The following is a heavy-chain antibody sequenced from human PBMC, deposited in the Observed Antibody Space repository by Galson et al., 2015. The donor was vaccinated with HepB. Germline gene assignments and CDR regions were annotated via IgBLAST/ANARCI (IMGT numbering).Heavy chain of an antibody. CDR2: IIPILGIA. CDR3: ANAVIGRYDFPD. Sequence: SVKVSCKASGGTFSSYSISWVRQAPGQGLEWMGRIIPILGIANYAQKFQGRVTITADKSTSTAYMELSSLRSEDTAVYYCANAVIGRYDFPDWGQGTPVTVSS. D-gene: IGHD3-3*01. J-gene: IGHJ4*01. V-gene: IGHV1-69*02. CDR1: GGTFSSYS.